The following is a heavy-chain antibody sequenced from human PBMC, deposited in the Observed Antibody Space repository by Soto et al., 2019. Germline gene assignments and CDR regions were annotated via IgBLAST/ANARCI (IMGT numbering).Heavy chain of an antibody. V-gene: IGHV4-39*01. Sequence: QLLESGPGLVKPSETLSLTCTVSGGSISSSSYYWGWIRQPPGKGLEWIGSIYYSGSTYYNPSLKSRVTISVDTSKNQFSLKLSSVTAADTAVYYCARHPQDSWSGYPEAYFDYWGQGTLVTVSS. CDR1: GGSISSSSYY. CDR3: ARHPQDSWSGYPEAYFDY. D-gene: IGHD3-3*01. J-gene: IGHJ4*02. CDR2: IYYSGST.